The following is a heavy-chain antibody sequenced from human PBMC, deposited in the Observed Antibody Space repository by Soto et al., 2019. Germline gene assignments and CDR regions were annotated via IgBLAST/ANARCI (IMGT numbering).Heavy chain of an antibody. Sequence: SGPTLVNPTQTLTLTCVFSGFSLNTGGVTVGWIRQPPGKALEWVALIYWDDGKRYSPSLKSRLTITKETSRNQVVLTMTNVDPEDTATYFCAHSPAPRVYFQHWGEGTLFTVPS. CDR2: IYWDDGK. CDR1: GFSLNTGGVT. V-gene: IGHV2-5*02. J-gene: IGHJ1*01. CDR3: AHSPAPRVYFQH. D-gene: IGHD3-10*01.